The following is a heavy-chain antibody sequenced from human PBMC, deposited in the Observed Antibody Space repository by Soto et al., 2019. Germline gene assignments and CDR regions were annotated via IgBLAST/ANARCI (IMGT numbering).Heavy chain of an antibody. J-gene: IGHJ4*02. Sequence: EVQLLESGGGLVQPGGSLRLSCTASGFTFSSYAMSWVRQASGKGLEWVSTISGSGGSTYSADSVKGRFSISRDNSKSTLYLQMNSLRADDTAVYYCAAGGTVTRLDYWGQGTLVTVSS. CDR3: AAGGTVTRLDY. V-gene: IGHV3-23*01. CDR2: ISGSGGST. D-gene: IGHD4-17*01. CDR1: GFTFSSYA.